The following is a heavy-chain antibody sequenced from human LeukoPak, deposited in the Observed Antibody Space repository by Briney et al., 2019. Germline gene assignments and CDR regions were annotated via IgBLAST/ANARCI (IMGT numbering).Heavy chain of an antibody. J-gene: IGHJ6*02. Sequence: PSETLSLTCAVYGGSFSGYYWSWIRQPPGKGLEWIGEINHSGSTNYNPSLKSRVTISVDTSKNQFSLKLTSVTAADTAVYYCASPSSPYLGSSAHGPFYYYGMDVWGQGTTVTVS. D-gene: IGHD2-2*01. CDR1: GGSFSGYY. CDR3: ASPSSPYLGSSAHGPFYYYGMDV. V-gene: IGHV4-34*01. CDR2: INHSGST.